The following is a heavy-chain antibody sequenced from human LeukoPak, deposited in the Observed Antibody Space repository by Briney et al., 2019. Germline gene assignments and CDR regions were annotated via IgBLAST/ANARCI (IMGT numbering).Heavy chain of an antibody. CDR1: GFTFSSYG. Sequence: GGSLRLSCAASGFTFSSYGMHWVRQAPGKGLEWVAFIRYDGSNKYYADSVKGRFTTSRDNSKNTLYLQMNSLRAEDTAVYYCAKEVGYGENWFDPWGQGTLVTVSS. CDR3: AKEVGYGENWFDP. CDR2: IRYDGSNK. J-gene: IGHJ5*02. D-gene: IGHD4-17*01. V-gene: IGHV3-30*02.